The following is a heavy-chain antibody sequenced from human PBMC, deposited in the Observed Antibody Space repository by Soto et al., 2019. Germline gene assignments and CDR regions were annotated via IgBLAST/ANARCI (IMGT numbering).Heavy chain of an antibody. CDR3: AKDPYYYDTSEMDV. J-gene: IGHJ6*02. Sequence: LRLSCAASGFTFSSYAMSWVRQAPGKGLEWVSAIGGSGGSTYYADSVKGRFTISRDNSKNTLFLQMNSLRAEDTAVYYCAKDPYYYDTSEMDVWGQGTTVTAP. CDR1: GFTFSSYA. V-gene: IGHV3-23*01. D-gene: IGHD3-22*01. CDR2: IGGSGGST.